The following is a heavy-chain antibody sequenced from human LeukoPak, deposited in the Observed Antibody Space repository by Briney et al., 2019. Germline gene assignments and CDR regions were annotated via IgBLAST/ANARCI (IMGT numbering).Heavy chain of an antibody. V-gene: IGHV3-23*01. Sequence: GGSLRLSCAVSGFTFSSYAMSWVRQAPGKGLEWVSAISSGGRTYYADSVNGRFTISRDNSKNTLDLQMDSLRAEDTAVYYCARRKYGDYCFDYWGQGTLVTVSS. D-gene: IGHD4-17*01. CDR3: ARRKYGDYCFDY. CDR2: ISSGGRT. CDR1: GFTFSSYA. J-gene: IGHJ4*02.